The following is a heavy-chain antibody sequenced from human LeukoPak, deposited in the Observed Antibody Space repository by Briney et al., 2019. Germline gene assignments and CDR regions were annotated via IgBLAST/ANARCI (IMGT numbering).Heavy chain of an antibody. Sequence: SETLSLTCTVSGGSISSGANHWSWTRQPPGRGLEWIGYISHSESAYYSPSLESRITISVDRSKNQFSLKLKSVTAADTAIYYCARDGGTTSNPSHDTFAIWGQGTMVAVSS. CDR3: ARDGGTTSNPSHDTFAI. CDR1: GGSISSGANH. V-gene: IGHV4-30-2*01. CDR2: ISHSESA. D-gene: IGHD4-11*01. J-gene: IGHJ3*02.